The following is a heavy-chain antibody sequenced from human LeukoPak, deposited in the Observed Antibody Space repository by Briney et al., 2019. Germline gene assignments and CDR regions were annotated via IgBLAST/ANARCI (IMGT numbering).Heavy chain of an antibody. V-gene: IGHV1-69*04. D-gene: IGHD3-22*01. CDR2: IIPILGIA. J-gene: IGHJ4*02. CDR1: GGTFSSYA. Sequence: ASVKVSCKASGGTFSSYAISWVRQAPGQGLEWMGRIIPILGIANYAQKFQGRVTITADKSTSTAYMELSSLRSEDTAVYYCASYGGYYYDSSGYRLDCWGQGTLVTVSS. CDR3: ASYGGYYYDSSGYRLDC.